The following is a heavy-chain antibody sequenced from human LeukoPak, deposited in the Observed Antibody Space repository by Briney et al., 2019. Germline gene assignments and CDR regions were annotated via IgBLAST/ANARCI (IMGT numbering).Heavy chain of an antibody. CDR2: IYSGGST. Sequence: GGSLRLSCAASGFTVSNNYMNWVRQAPGKGLEWVSVIYSGGSTYYADSVKGRFTISRDNSKNTLYLQMNSLRAEDTAVYYCAKDRNDYGDYNDYWGQGTLVTVSS. CDR1: GFTVSNNY. V-gene: IGHV3-53*01. J-gene: IGHJ4*02. CDR3: AKDRNDYGDYNDY. D-gene: IGHD4-17*01.